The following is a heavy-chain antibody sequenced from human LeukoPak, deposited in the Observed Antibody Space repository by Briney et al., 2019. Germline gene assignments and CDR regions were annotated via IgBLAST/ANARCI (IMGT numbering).Heavy chain of an antibody. V-gene: IGHV3-30*04. D-gene: IGHD6-13*01. Sequence: GGALRLSCAASGFSFSTSAMQWVRPAPGKGVERVAVISDDGNSIYYADSVKGRFTISRDNSKNTLHLQMNSLRAEDTAVYYCARGTGYSSSWPPHWGQGTLVTVSS. CDR2: ISDDGNSI. CDR1: GFSFSTSA. CDR3: ARGTGYSSSWPPH. J-gene: IGHJ4*02.